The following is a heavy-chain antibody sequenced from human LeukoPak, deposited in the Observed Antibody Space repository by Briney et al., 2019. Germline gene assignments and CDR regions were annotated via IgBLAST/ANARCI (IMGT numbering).Heavy chain of an antibody. CDR2: ISSSSGNT. CDR3: ARDATGRSPYENPFDA. J-gene: IGHJ5*02. Sequence: ASVNVSCKASGFTFSIYGISWVRQAPGQGLEWMGWISSSSGNTNYAQKFQGRVTMTTDTSTSTAYMELRSLTPDDTAVYYCARDATGRSPYENPFDAWGQGTLVTVSS. V-gene: IGHV1-18*01. CDR1: GFTFSIYG. D-gene: IGHD1-26*01.